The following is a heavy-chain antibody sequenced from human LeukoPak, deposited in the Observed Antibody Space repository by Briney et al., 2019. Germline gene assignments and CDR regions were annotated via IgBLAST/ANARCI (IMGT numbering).Heavy chain of an antibody. J-gene: IGHJ2*01. Sequence: GGSLRLSCAASGFTFSTYAMHWVRQAPGKGLEWVAVLSFDEKNYYYADSVRGRFTISRDNAKNTLYLQMNSLRAEDTAVYYCARGLLPINWYFDLWGRGTLVTVSS. V-gene: IGHV3-30*04. CDR2: LSFDEKNY. CDR1: GFTFSTYA. CDR3: ARGLLPINWYFDL.